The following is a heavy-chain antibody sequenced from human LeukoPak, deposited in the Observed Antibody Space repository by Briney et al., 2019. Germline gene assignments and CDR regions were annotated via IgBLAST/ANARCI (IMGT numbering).Heavy chain of an antibody. J-gene: IGHJ4*02. D-gene: IGHD5-12*01. V-gene: IGHV4-4*07. Sequence: SETLSLTCTVSGGSSSNYFCTWLRQSAGAGLECIGRIHTSGTTYYNPSLKSRVSMSVDTSKNEFSLRLNSVTAADTAVYYCARVGYSGYDYGHFDYWGQGTLVTVSS. CDR3: ARVGYSGYDYGHFDY. CDR2: IHTSGTT. CDR1: GGSSSNYF.